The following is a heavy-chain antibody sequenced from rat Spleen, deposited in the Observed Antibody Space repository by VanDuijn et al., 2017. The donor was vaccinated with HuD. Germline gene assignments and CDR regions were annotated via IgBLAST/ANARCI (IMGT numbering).Heavy chain of an antibody. CDR2: ISYDGGST. CDR1: GFTFSDYY. V-gene: IGHV5-20*01. Sequence: EVQLVESGGGLVQPGRSLKLSCAASGFTFSDYYMAWVRQAPTKGLEWVASISYDGGSTYYRDSVKGRFTISRDNAKSSLYLQMDSLRSEDTATYYCARHEGYTDPFDYWGQGVMVTVSS. CDR3: ARHEGYTDPFDY. J-gene: IGHJ2*01. D-gene: IGHD1-11*01.